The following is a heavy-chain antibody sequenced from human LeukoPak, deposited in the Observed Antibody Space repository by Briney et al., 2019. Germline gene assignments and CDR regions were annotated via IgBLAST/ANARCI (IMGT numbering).Heavy chain of an antibody. Sequence: PSETLSLTCTVSAGYGSSINYFWAYIRQPPGKGLEWIGTISYSGSTYYNPSLESRVAVSVDTSKNEVSLKLSSVTAADTAVYYCARRSSTGSYFEDWGQGTLVTVSS. CDR2: ISYSGST. CDR1: AGYGSSINYF. J-gene: IGHJ4*02. CDR3: ARRSSTGSYFED. D-gene: IGHD1-26*01. V-gene: IGHV4-39*01.